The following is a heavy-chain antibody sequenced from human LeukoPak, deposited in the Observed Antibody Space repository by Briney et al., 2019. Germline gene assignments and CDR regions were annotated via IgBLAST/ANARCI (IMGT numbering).Heavy chain of an antibody. Sequence: GGSLRLSCAASGFTFSSYGMHWVRQAPGKGLEWVAVISYDGSNKYYADSVRGRFTISRDNSKNTPYLQMNSLRAEDTAVYYCAHGDWDYWGQGTLVTVSS. CDR1: GFTFSSYG. CDR2: ISYDGSNK. V-gene: IGHV3-30*03. J-gene: IGHJ4*02. CDR3: AHGDWDY. D-gene: IGHD3/OR15-3a*01.